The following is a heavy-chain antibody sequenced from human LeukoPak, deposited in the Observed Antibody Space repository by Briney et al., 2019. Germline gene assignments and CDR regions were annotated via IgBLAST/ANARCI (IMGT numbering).Heavy chain of an antibody. V-gene: IGHV4-59*08. CDR3: ARITLRYLTYYYYGMDV. J-gene: IGHJ6*02. Sequence: SETLSLTCTVSGGSISSYYWSWIRQPPGKGLEWIGYICYSGSTNYNPSLKSRVTISVDTSKNQFSLKLSSVTAADTAVYYCARITLRYLTYYYYGMDVWGQGTTVTVSS. CDR2: ICYSGST. D-gene: IGHD3-9*01. CDR1: GGSISSYY.